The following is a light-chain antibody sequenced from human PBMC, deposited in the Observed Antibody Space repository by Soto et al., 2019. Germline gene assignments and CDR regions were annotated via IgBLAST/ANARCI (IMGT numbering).Light chain of an antibody. J-gene: IGLJ3*02. CDR1: TNDDGGYDV. CDR2: EVN. CDR3: CSFAGSSTFWV. Sequence: QSALTQPASVSGSPGQSITISCSGTTNDDGGYDVVSWYQQHPGKAPKLMIFEVNQRPSGVSDRFSGSKSGNTASLTISGLQAGDEADYYCCSFAGSSTFWVFGGGTKLTVL. V-gene: IGLV2-23*02.